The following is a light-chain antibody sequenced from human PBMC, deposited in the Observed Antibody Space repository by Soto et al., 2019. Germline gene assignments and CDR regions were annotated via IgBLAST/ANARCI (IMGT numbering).Light chain of an antibody. CDR3: QHYNSYPWT. J-gene: IGKJ1*01. V-gene: IGKV1-5*03. CDR2: QAS. CDR1: QSVSTW. Sequence: DIQMTQSPSTLSASVGDRVTITCRASQSVSTWLAWYQQKPGKAPKLLIYQASSIESGVPSRFSGSGSGTEFTLTISSLQPGDFAAYYCQHYNSYPWTFGKGTKVEIK.